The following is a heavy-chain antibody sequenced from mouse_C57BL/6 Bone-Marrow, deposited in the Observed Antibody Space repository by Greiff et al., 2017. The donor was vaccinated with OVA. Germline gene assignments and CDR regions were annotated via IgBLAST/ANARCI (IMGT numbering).Heavy chain of an antibody. CDR1: GFNIKDDY. Sequence: EVQGVESGAELVRPGASVKLSCTASGFNIKDDYMHWVKQRPEQGLEWIGWIDPENGDTEYASTFQGKATITADTSSNTAYLQLSSLTSEDTAVYYCTTIYGSSYHWYFDVWGTGTTVTVSS. CDR2: IDPENGDT. V-gene: IGHV14-4*01. CDR3: TTIYGSSYHWYFDV. J-gene: IGHJ1*03. D-gene: IGHD1-1*01.